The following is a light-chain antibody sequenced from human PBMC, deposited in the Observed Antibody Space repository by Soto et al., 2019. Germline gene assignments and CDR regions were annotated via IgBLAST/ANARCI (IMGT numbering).Light chain of an antibody. Sequence: EIVLTQSPATLSLSPGERATLSCRASQSVSSYLAWYQQKPGQAPRLLIYDASNRATGIAARFSGSGSGTDFTLTXXXLXPXXXAXXXXXXXXNSXTFGQGTRLEIK. CDR2: DAS. CDR1: QSVSSY. J-gene: IGKJ5*01. V-gene: IGKV3-11*01. CDR3: XXXXNSXT.